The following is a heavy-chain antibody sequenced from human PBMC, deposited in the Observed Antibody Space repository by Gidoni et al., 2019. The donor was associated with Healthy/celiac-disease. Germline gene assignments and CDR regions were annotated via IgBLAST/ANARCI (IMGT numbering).Heavy chain of an antibody. CDR1: GGTFSSYA. Sequence: QVQLVQSGAEVKKPGSSVKVSCKASGGTFSSYAISWVRQAPGQGLEWMGRIIPILGIANYAQKFKGRVTITADKSTSTAYMELSSLRSEDTAVYYCASARHIVVVPAAHKNYYYYGMDVWGQGTTVTVSS. CDR2: IIPILGIA. V-gene: IGHV1-69*04. D-gene: IGHD2-2*01. CDR3: ASARHIVVVPAAHKNYYYYGMDV. J-gene: IGHJ6*02.